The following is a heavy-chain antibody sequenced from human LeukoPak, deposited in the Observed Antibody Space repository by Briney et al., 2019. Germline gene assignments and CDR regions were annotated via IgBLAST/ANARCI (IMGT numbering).Heavy chain of an antibody. CDR1: GYTFTGYY. CDR2: INPNSGGT. Sequence: GASVKVSCKASGYTFTGYYMHWVRQAPGQGLEWMGWINPNSGGTKYAQKFQGRVTMTSDASISTAYMELSSLRSDDTAVYYCASRPDQHLLYYFDYWGQGALVTVSS. CDR3: ASRPDQHLLYYFDY. D-gene: IGHD2-15*01. J-gene: IGHJ4*02. V-gene: IGHV1-2*02.